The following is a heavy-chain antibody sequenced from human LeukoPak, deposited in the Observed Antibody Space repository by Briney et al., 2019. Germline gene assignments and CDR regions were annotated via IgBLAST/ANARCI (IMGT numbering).Heavy chain of an antibody. CDR1: GLTFSIYG. D-gene: IGHD4/OR15-4a*01. J-gene: IGHJ6*03. V-gene: IGHV3-30*02. CDR2: IREDGSSV. CDR3: AKLVDYCEGRTCFTTYYYTDI. Sequence: TGGSLRLSCAVSGLTFSIYGMHWVRQAPGKGLEWVTFIREDGSSVHYADPVKGRFTVSRDHSKNTLNLQMNSLTLEATAVYYCAKLVDYCEGRTCFTTYYYTDIWGKGTTVTVSS.